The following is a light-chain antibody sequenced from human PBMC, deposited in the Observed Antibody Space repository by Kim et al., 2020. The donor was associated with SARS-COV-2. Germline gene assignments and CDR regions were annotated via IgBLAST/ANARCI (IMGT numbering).Light chain of an antibody. Sequence: RQSVTFSCSGTSTGVDTYTYVSWNQQHPGKPPKLIIYEITRRPSGVPDRFSGSTSGDTASLTISGLQAEDDADYYCTSHANDNYVFGTGTKVTVL. J-gene: IGLJ1*01. CDR3: TSHANDNYV. CDR2: EIT. CDR1: STGVDTYTY. V-gene: IGLV2-8*01.